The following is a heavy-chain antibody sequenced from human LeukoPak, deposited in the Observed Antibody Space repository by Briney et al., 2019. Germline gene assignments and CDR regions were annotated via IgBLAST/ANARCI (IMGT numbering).Heavy chain of an antibody. CDR2: FGPEDGET. V-gene: IGHV1-24*01. Sequence: ASVKVSCKVSGYTLTELSMHWVRQAPGKGLEWMGGFGPEDGETIYAQKFQGRVTMTEDTSTDTAYMELSSLRSEDTAVYYCATDAPRRWLLGYYYYYGMDVWGQGTTVTVSS. CDR1: GYTLTELS. CDR3: ATDAPRRWLLGYYYYYGMDV. D-gene: IGHD5-12*01. J-gene: IGHJ6*02.